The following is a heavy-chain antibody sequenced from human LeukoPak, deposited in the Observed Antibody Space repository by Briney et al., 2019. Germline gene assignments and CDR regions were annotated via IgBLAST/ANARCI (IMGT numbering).Heavy chain of an antibody. V-gene: IGHV3-64D*09. D-gene: IGHD1-26*01. CDR2: ISSDGGRT. J-gene: IGHJ4*02. CDR3: VKDPSGNYFYFDY. CDR1: XFTSSSFS. Sequence: RGGSLRLSCSASXFTSSSFSMFWVRQAPGKGLEYVSGISSDGGRTNYADSVKARFTISRDNSKVTLYLQMTSLRPEDTAIYYCVKDPSGNYFYFDYWGQGTLVTVSS.